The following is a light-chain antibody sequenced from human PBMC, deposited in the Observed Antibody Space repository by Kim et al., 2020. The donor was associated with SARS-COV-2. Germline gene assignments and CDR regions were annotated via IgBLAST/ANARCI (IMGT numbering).Light chain of an antibody. J-gene: IGLJ2*01. CDR2: DVS. V-gene: IGLV2-14*03. Sequence: QSALTQPASVSGSPGQSITISCTGTSSDVGGYNYVSWYQQHPGKAPKLLIFDVSRRPSGVSYRFSGSKSGNTASLTISGRQAEDEADYYCSSYTSSTTRVFGGGTQLTVL. CDR3: SSYTSSTTRV. CDR1: SSDVGGYNY.